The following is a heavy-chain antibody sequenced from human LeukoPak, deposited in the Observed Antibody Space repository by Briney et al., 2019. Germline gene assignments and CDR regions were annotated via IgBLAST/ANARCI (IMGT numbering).Heavy chain of an antibody. CDR3: ARGTRVTIFGVAYNWFDP. V-gene: IGHV4-59*01. CDR1: GGSISSYY. J-gene: IGHJ5*02. Sequence: KPSETLSLTCTVSGGSISSYYWSWIRQPPGKGLEWIGYIYYSGSTNYNPSLKSRVTISVDTSKNQFSLKLSSVTAADTAVYYCARGTRVTIFGVAYNWFDPWGQGTLVTGSS. CDR2: IYYSGST. D-gene: IGHD3-3*01.